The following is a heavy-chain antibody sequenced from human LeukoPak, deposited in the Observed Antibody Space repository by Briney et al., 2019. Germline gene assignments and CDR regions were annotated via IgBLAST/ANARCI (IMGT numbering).Heavy chain of an antibody. D-gene: IGHD1-14*01. Sequence: SQTLSLTCAISGDSVSSTDVGWNWIRQSPSSGLEWLGRTYYRSQFYNDYADSVKGRITITPDTSKNQFSLQLSSLTPDDTAVYYCARGTAFDIWGQGTMVTVSS. V-gene: IGHV6-1*01. CDR3: ARGTAFDI. CDR2: TYYRSQFYN. CDR1: GDSVSSTDVG. J-gene: IGHJ3*02.